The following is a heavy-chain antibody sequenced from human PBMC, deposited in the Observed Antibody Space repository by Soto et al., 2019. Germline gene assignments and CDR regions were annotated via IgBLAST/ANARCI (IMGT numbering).Heavy chain of an antibody. Sequence: QVQLVESGGGVVQPGRSLRLSCAASGFTFSSYGMHWVRQAPGKGLEWVAVISYDGSNKYYADSVKGRFTISRDNSKNTLYLQMNSLRAEDTAVYYCAKDRPPYYYDSSGYPFGYFDYWGQGTLVTVSS. CDR2: ISYDGSNK. CDR3: AKDRPPYYYDSSGYPFGYFDY. V-gene: IGHV3-30*18. CDR1: GFTFSSYG. D-gene: IGHD3-22*01. J-gene: IGHJ4*02.